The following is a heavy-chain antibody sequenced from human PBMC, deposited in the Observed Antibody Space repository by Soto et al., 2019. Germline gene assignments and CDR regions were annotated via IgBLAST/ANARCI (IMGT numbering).Heavy chain of an antibody. CDR3: AVAAVREIMAQESSGMAV. J-gene: IGHJ6*02. V-gene: IGHV1-69*01. D-gene: IGHD3-10*01. CDR2: IMPTVDSA. CDR1: GGTLSDYA. Sequence: QVQLVQSGAEVKTPGSSVKVSCKASGGTLSDYAISWVRQAPGQGLEWMGGIMPTVDSANYAQNFQGRLTISADESTSTAKLELSSLRSDDTAVYYCAVAAVREIMAQESSGMAVWGQGTTFIVSS.